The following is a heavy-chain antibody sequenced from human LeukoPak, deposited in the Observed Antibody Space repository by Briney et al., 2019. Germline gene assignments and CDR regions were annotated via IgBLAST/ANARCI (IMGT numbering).Heavy chain of an antibody. CDR1: GYTFTSYG. V-gene: IGHV1-18*01. CDR3: ARDRSHFLTFGGVPDAFDI. D-gene: IGHD3-16*01. Sequence: ASVKVSCKASGYTFTSYGISWVRQAPGQGLEWMGWISAYNGNTNYAQKLQGRVTMTTDTSTSTAYMELRSLRSDDTAVYYCARDRSHFLTFGGVPDAFDIWGQGTMVTVSS. J-gene: IGHJ3*02. CDR2: ISAYNGNT.